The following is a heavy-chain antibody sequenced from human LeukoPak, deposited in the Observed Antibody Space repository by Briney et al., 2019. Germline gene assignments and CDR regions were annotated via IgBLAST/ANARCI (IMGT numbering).Heavy chain of an antibody. CDR3: ARAAGAAGGQYFDY. D-gene: IGHD6-13*01. V-gene: IGHV4-4*07. J-gene: IGHJ4*02. CDR2: IYTNGDT. Sequence: SETLSLTCTVSGGSISGYYWSWIRRPAGQGLEWIGRIYTNGDTKYNTSLQSRVTMSVDTSNNQPSLKLRPVTAADTALYYCARAAGAAGGQYFDYWGQGTLVTGSS. CDR1: GGSISGYY.